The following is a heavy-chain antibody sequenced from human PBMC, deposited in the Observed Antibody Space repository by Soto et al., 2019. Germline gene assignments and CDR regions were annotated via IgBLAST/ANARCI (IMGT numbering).Heavy chain of an antibody. CDR2: INSDGSTT. CDR1: GFTFSSYW. V-gene: IGHV3-74*01. CDR3: AAESGCSYGFDY. Sequence: EVQLVESGGGLVQPGGSLRLSCAASGFTFSSYWMHWVRQAPGKGLLWVSRINSDGSTTTYADSVKGRFTISRDNAKNTLYLQISSLRAEETAVYYCAAESGCSYGFDYWGQVTLVTVSS. D-gene: IGHD5-18*01. J-gene: IGHJ4*02.